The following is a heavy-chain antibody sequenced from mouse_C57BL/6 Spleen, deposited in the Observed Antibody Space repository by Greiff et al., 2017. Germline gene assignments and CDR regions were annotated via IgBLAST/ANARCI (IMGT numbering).Heavy chain of an antibody. J-gene: IGHJ3*01. CDR3: TRVGYRNLWFAY. CDR1: GFTFSSYA. Sequence: EVKLVESGEGLVKPGGSLKLSCAASGFTFSSYAMSWVRQTPEKRLEWVAYISSGGDYIYYADTVKGRFTIARDNARNTLYLQMSSLKSEDTAMYYCTRVGYRNLWFAYWGQGTLVTVSA. V-gene: IGHV5-9-1*02. D-gene: IGHD2-5*01. CDR2: ISSGGDYI.